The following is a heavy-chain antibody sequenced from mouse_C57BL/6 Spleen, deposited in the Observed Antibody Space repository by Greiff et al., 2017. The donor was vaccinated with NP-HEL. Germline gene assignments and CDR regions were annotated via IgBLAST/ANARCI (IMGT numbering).Heavy chain of an antibody. CDR3: ARTGSSYERDYYYAMDY. V-gene: IGHV1-18*01. J-gene: IGHJ4*01. D-gene: IGHD1-1*01. CDR1: GYTFTDYN. Sequence: VQLQQSGPELVKPGASVKIPCKASGYTFTDYNMDWVKQSHGKSLEWIGDINPNNGGTIYNQKFKGKATLTVDKSSSTAYMELRSLTSEDTAVYYWARTGSSYERDYYYAMDYWGQGTSVTVSS. CDR2: INPNNGGT.